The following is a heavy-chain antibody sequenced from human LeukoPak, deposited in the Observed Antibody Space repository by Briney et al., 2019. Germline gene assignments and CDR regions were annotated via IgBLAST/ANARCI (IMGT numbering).Heavy chain of an antibody. CDR2: TNANSGGT. CDR1: GYTFTDSN. D-gene: IGHD1-26*01. V-gene: IGHV1-2*02. J-gene: IGHJ5*02. Sequence: GALVKVSCKASGYTFTDSNIHWVRQAPGQGLEWVGWTNANSGGTNYVQKFQGRVTMTRDTSISTAYLDLSRLTPGDTAVYYCVRDTGYSGYIAWFDPWGQGTLVTVSS. CDR3: VRDTGYSGYIAWFDP.